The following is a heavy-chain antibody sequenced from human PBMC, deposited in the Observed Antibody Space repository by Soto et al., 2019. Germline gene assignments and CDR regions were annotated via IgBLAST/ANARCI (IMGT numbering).Heavy chain of an antibody. J-gene: IGHJ6*03. D-gene: IGHD2-2*01. CDR1: GFTFSDYY. CDR2: ISSSGSTI. CDR3: ARDRGTTSSYYYYMDV. V-gene: IGHV3-11*01. Sequence: GSLRLSCAASGFTFSDYYMSWIRQAPGKGLEWVSYISSSGSTIYYADSVKGRFTISRDNAKNSLYLQMNSLRAEDTAVYYCARDRGTTSSYYYYMDVWGKGTTVTVSS.